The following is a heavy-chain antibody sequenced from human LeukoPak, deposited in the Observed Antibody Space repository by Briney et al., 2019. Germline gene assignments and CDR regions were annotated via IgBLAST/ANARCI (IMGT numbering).Heavy chain of an antibody. CDR2: IIPILGIA. CDR1: GGTFSSYA. D-gene: IGHD3-10*01. J-gene: IGHJ4*02. V-gene: IGHV1-69*04. CDR3: ASLGNYYGSGSKYYFDY. Sequence: SVKVSCKASGGTFSSYAISWVRQAPGQGLEWMGRIIPILGIANYAQKFQGRVTITADKSTSTAYMELSSLRSEDTAVYYCASLGNYYGSGSKYYFDYWGQGTLVTVSS.